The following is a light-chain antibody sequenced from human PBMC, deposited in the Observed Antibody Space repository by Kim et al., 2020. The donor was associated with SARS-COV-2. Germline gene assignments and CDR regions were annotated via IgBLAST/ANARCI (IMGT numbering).Light chain of an antibody. Sequence: ACVGDRVTITCRASQDIANTLAWYQQKPGKVPKVLIYAASTLQSGVPSRFSGGGSGTEFTLTIGSLQTEDVATYYCQKYNSAPWTFGPGTKVDIK. J-gene: IGKJ1*01. CDR3: QKYNSAPWT. CDR1: QDIANT. V-gene: IGKV1-27*01. CDR2: AAS.